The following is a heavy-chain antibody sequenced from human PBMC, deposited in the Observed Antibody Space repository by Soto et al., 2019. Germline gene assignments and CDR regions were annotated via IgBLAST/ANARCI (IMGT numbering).Heavy chain of an antibody. D-gene: IGHD3-22*01. V-gene: IGHV1-69*01. CDR2: IIPIFGTA. CDR1: GGSFNRHT. CDR3: ARNYYDSSGYYYVDY. J-gene: IGHJ4*02. Sequence: QVQLVQSGAEVRKPGSSVRVSCKASGGSFNRHTISWVRQAPGQGLEWMGGIIPIFGTANYAQKFQGRVTITADESTSTAYMELSSLRSEDTAVYYCARNYYDSSGYYYVDYWGQGTLVTVSS.